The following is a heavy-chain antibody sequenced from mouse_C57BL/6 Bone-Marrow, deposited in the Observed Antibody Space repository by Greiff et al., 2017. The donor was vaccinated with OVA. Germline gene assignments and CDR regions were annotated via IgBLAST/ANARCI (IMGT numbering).Heavy chain of an antibody. CDR1: GFTLSDYY. V-gene: IGHV5-12*01. Sequence: DVKLVESGGGLVQPGGSLKLSCAASGFTLSDYYMYWVRQTPEKRLEWVAYISNGGGSTYYPDTVKGRFTISRDNAKNTLYLQMSRLKSEDTAMYYCAGPLHSLDYWGQGTSVTVSS. D-gene: IGHD2-10*01. CDR3: AGPLHSLDY. J-gene: IGHJ4*01. CDR2: ISNGGGST.